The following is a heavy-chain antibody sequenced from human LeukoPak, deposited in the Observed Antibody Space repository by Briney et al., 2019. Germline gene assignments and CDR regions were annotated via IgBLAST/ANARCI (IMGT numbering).Heavy chain of an antibody. J-gene: IGHJ4*02. V-gene: IGHV3-23*01. CDR2: ISGSGGST. Sequence: GGSLRLSCAASGFTFSSYVMSWVRQAPGKGLEWVSAISGSGGSTYYADSVKGRSTISRDNSKNTLYLQMNSLRAEDTAVYYCAKDPYSGSYFDYWGQGTLVTVSS. CDR3: AKDPYSGSYFDY. CDR1: GFTFSSYV. D-gene: IGHD1-26*01.